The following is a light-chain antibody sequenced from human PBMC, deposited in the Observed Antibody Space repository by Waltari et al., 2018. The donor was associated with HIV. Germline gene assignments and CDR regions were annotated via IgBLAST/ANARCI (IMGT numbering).Light chain of an antibody. J-gene: IGLJ3*02. CDR1: NSYIGGYAY. V-gene: IGLV2-14*01. CDR2: EVT. CDR3: SSYSSGTTLWL. Sequence: QSALTQPASVSGSPGQSITLSCSGTNSYIGGYAYVSWYQQIPSGAPNPILYEVTNRPSGVSNRFSGSKSGNTASLTISGLQSEDEAVYYCSSYSSGTTLWLFGGGTQLTVL.